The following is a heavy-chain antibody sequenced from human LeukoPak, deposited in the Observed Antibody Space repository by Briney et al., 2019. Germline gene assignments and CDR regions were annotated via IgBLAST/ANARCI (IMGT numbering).Heavy chain of an antibody. CDR1: GFTFSSYG. V-gene: IGHV3-30*03. CDR3: ARDGRDSSGWYSFGYFDY. J-gene: IGHJ4*02. Sequence: PGGSLGLSCAASGFTFSSYGMHWVRQAPGKGLEWVAVISYDGSNKYYADSVKGRFTISRDNSKNTLYLQMNSLRAEDTAVYYCARDGRDSSGWYSFGYFDYWGQGTLVTVSS. D-gene: IGHD6-19*01. CDR2: ISYDGSNK.